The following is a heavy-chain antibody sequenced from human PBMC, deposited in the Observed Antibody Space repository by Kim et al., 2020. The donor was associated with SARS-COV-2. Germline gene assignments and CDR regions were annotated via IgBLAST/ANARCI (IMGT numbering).Heavy chain of an antibody. Sequence: GGSLRLSCAASGFTFSSYWMSWVRQAPGKGLEWVANIKQDGSEKYYVDSVKGRFTISRDNAKNSLYLQLNSLRAEDTAVYYCAREMSTYYFDYWGQGTLVTVSS. CDR1: GFTFSSYW. CDR2: IKQDGSEK. V-gene: IGHV3-7*03. CDR3: AREMSTYYFDY. J-gene: IGHJ4*02.